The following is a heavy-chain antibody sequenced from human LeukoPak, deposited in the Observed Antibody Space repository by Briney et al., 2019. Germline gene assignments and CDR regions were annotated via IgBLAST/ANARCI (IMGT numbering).Heavy chain of an antibody. CDR2: ISAYNGNT. Sequence: ASVKVSCKASGYTFTSYGISWVRQAPGQGLEWMGWISAYNGNTNYAQKLQGRVTMTTDTSTSTAYMELRSLRSDDTAVYYCARDSSSWYAHYYYGIDVWGQGTRVTVSS. D-gene: IGHD6-13*01. CDR1: GYTFTSYG. J-gene: IGHJ6*02. V-gene: IGHV1-18*01. CDR3: ARDSSSWYAHYYYGIDV.